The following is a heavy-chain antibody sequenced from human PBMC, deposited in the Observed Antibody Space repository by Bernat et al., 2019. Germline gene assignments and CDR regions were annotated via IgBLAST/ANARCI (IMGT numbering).Heavy chain of an antibody. CDR2: IYTGGTT. CDR1: GFTVSSNY. Sequence: EVQLVESGGGLIQPGGSLRLSCAASGFTVSSNYMSWVRQTPGKGLEWVSVIYTGGTTFYADSVQGRFTISSDLSKNTLYLQRTNLRADDTALYYCAREKYTSSSRHWYFDLWGRGTLVTVSS. CDR3: AREKYTSSSRHWYFDL. D-gene: IGHD6-6*01. J-gene: IGHJ2*01. V-gene: IGHV3-53*01.